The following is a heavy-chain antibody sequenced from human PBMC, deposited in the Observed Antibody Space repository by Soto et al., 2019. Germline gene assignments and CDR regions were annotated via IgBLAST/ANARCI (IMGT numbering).Heavy chain of an antibody. CDR1: GYSITHGYY. D-gene: IGHD3-3*02. J-gene: IGHJ4*02. V-gene: IGHV4-38-2*01. Sequence: SENLSLTCAVYGYSITHGYYWGWVRQPPGKGLEWIGSIYHSGNTYYNPSLKSRVTISLDTSKNQFSLKLTSVTAADTAMYYCARVKLAGRGSFHYWAKGSLVTVSS. CDR2: IYHSGNT. CDR3: ARVKLAGRGSFHY.